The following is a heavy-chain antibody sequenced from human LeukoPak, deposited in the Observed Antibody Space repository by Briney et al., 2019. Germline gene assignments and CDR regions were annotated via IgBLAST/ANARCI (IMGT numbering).Heavy chain of an antibody. CDR3: ARTPRFLEWLMDV. D-gene: IGHD3-3*01. CDR1: GFTFSRYS. Sequence: PGGSVSLSCAASGFTFSRYSMNGVRQPRGKGLEGVSSISSSSSSIYYADSVKGRFTISRDNAKNSLYLQMNSQRAEDTAVYDCARTPRFLEWLMDVWGQGNTVTVSS. J-gene: IGHJ6*02. CDR2: ISSSSSSI. V-gene: IGHV3-21*01.